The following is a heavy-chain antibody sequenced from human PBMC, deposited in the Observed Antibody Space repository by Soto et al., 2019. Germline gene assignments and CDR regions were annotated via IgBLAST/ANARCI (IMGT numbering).Heavy chain of an antibody. J-gene: IGHJ4*02. CDR2: VNPIVSMS. D-gene: IGHD3-10*01. CDR3: ASSYGSGYRAFDY. Sequence: QVQWVQSGAEVKRPGSSVKVSCKASGDTFNFYSINWVRQAPGLGLGWMGRVNPIVSMSNYAQKFQGRVTMTADESTSTAYMELSSLRSEDTAIYYCASSYGSGYRAFDYWGQGALVTVSS. V-gene: IGHV1-69*02. CDR1: GDTFNFYS.